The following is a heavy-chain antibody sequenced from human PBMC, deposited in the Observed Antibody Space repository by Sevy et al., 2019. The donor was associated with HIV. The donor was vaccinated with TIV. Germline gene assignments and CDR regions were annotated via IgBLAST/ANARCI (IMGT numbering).Heavy chain of an antibody. J-gene: IGHJ3*02. V-gene: IGHV3-48*01. CDR1: GFTFSSYS. D-gene: IGHD3-9*01. CDR2: ISSSSSTI. Sequence: GGSLRLSCAASGFTFSSYSMNWVRQAPGKGLEWVSYISSSSSTIYYADSVKGRSTISRDNAKNSLYLQMNSLRAEDTAVYYCARDLYYDILTGYMSRGAFDIWGQGTMVTVSS. CDR3: ARDLYYDILTGYMSRGAFDI.